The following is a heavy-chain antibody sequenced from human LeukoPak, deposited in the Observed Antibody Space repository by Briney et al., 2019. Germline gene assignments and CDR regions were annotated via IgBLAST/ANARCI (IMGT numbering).Heavy chain of an antibody. V-gene: IGHV3-48*03. D-gene: IGHD3-10*01. CDR1: GFTFSSYE. CDR2: ISSSGSTI. J-gene: IGHJ6*03. CDR3: ARVQGLGVPWSYYMDV. Sequence: GGSLRLSCAASGFTFSSYEMNWVRQAPGKGLEWVSYISSSGSTIYYADSVKGRFTISRDNAKNSLYLQMNSLRAEDTAVYYCARVQGLGVPWSYYMDVWGKGTTVTVSS.